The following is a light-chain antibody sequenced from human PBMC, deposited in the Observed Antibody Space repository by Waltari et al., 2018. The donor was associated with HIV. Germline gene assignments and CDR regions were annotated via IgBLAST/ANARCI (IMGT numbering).Light chain of an antibody. Sequence: SYELTQPPSVSVSPGQTASITCSGDKLGDKYACWYQQKPGQSPVLAIYQDSKRPSGIPERFSGSNSGNTATLTISGTQARDEADYYCQAWDSSTVVFGGGTKLTVL. CDR1: KLGDKY. CDR2: QDS. V-gene: IGLV3-1*01. CDR3: QAWDSSTVV. J-gene: IGLJ2*01.